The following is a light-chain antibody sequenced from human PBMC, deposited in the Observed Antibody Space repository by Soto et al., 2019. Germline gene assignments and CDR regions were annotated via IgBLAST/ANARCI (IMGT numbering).Light chain of an antibody. CDR3: QTWGTGIHYV. Sequence: QLVLTQSPSASASLGASVKLTCTLSSGHSSYAIAWHQQQPEKGTRYLMKLNSDGSHSKGDGIPDRFSGSSSGAERYLTISSLLSEDEADYYCQTWGTGIHYVFGTGTRLTVL. V-gene: IGLV4-69*01. J-gene: IGLJ1*01. CDR2: LNSDGSH. CDR1: SGHSSYA.